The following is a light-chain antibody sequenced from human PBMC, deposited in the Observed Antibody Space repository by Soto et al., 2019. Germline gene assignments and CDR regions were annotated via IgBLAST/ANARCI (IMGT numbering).Light chain of an antibody. CDR2: EVS. Sequence: QSALTQPPSASVSPGQSVTISCTGTSSDVGGYDYVSWYQQHPGKAPKVMIYEVSNRPSGVSNRFSGSKSGNTASLTISGLQAEDEADYYCSSYTTSSTVVFGGGTKVTVL. J-gene: IGLJ2*01. CDR3: SSYTTSSTVV. CDR1: SSDVGGYDY. V-gene: IGLV2-14*01.